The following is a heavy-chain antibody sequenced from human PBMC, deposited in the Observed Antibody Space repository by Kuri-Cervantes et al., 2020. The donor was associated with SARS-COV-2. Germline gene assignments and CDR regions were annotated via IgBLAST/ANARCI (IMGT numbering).Heavy chain of an antibody. CDR3: AKGRYCTGASCYPSPDY. CDR1: GFTFRSFA. V-gene: IGHV3-23*01. CDR2: ISDSGADT. Sequence: SCAASGFTFRSFAMSWVRQAPGKGLQWVSSISDSGADTYYADSVKGRFTISRDNSKNTLYLQMNSLRAEDAAVYYCAKGRYCTGASCYPSPDYWGQGTQVTVSS. D-gene: IGHD2-2*01. J-gene: IGHJ4*02.